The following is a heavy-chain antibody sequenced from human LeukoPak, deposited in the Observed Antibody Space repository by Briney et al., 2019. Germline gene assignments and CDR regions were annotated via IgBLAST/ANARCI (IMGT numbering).Heavy chain of an antibody. V-gene: IGHV1-46*01. CDR2: INPSGDFR. J-gene: IGHJ5*02. D-gene: IGHD2-15*01. CDR1: GYTFGTHW. CDR3: ARGVVVIAATPTGWFDP. Sequence: ASVKVSCKASGYTFGTHWMHWVRQAPGQGLEWMGIINPSGDFRSYAQKFQGRVTVTRDMSTGTVYMELSDLEPEDTAVYYCARGVVVIAATPTGWFDPWGQGTLVTVSS.